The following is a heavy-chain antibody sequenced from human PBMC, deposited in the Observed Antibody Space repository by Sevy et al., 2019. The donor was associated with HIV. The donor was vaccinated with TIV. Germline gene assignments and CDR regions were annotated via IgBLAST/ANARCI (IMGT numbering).Heavy chain of an antibody. CDR1: GFTFSDYY. Sequence: GGSLRLSCAASGFTFSDYYMSWIRQAPGKGLEWVSYISSSGSTIYYADSVKGRFTISRDNAKNSLYLQMNSLRAEDTAGYYCAGDGYCSGGSCYGHAAFDIWGQGTMVTVSS. CDR3: AGDGYCSGGSCYGHAAFDI. CDR2: ISSSGSTI. V-gene: IGHV3-11*01. J-gene: IGHJ3*02. D-gene: IGHD2-15*01.